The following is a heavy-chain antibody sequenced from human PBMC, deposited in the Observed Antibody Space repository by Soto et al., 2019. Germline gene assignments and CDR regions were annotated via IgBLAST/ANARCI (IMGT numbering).Heavy chain of an antibody. V-gene: IGHV4-30-4*01. CDR2: IYYSGST. D-gene: IGHD2-15*01. J-gene: IGHJ5*02. CDR1: GGSISSGDYY. Sequence: SETLSLTCTVSGGSISSGDYYWSWIRQPPGKGLEWIGYIYYSGSTYYNPSLKSRVTISVDTSKNQFSLKLSSVTAADTAVYYCARVGRGGGSEPTVNWFDPWGQRTLVTVSS. CDR3: ARVGRGGGSEPTVNWFDP.